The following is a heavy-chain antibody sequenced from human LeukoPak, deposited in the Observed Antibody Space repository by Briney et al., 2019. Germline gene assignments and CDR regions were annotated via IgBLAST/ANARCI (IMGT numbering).Heavy chain of an antibody. Sequence: GGSLRLSCAASGFTFSPYWMSWVRQAPGKGLEWVASIKPDGSGKYYVDSVKGRFTISRDSAKNALYLQLNSLRAEDTAVYFCVRLGDSSGYYDYWGQGTLVTVSS. CDR1: GFTFSPYW. CDR2: IKPDGSGK. CDR3: VRLGDSSGYYDY. V-gene: IGHV3-7*01. D-gene: IGHD3-22*01. J-gene: IGHJ4*02.